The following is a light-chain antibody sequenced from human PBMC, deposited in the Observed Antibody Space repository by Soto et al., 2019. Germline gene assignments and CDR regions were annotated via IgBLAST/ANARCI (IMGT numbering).Light chain of an antibody. CDR3: SSYRSGSTRVA. Sequence: QSALTQPASVSGSPGQSITISCTGTSSDVGGYNFVSWYQQHPGKVPKVMIYDVSKRPSGVSNRFSGSKSGNTASLTISGLQVEDEADYYCSSYRSGSTRVAFGGGTKLTVL. CDR1: SSDVGGYNF. J-gene: IGLJ2*01. V-gene: IGLV2-14*03. CDR2: DVS.